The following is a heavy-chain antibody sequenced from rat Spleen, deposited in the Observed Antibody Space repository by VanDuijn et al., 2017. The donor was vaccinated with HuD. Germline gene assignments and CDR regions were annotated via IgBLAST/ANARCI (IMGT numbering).Heavy chain of an antibody. CDR3: TRASAMGITFFDY. J-gene: IGHJ2*01. CDR1: GFTFNNYW. V-gene: IGHV5-31*01. D-gene: IGHD1-9*01. Sequence: EVQLVESGGGLVQPGRSLKLSCVASGFTFNNYWMSWIRQAPGKGLEWVASITNTGGSIYYPDSVKGRFTISRDNAQNTLYLQMNSLRSEDTATYYCTRASAMGITFFDYWGQGVMVTVSS. CDR2: ITNTGGSI.